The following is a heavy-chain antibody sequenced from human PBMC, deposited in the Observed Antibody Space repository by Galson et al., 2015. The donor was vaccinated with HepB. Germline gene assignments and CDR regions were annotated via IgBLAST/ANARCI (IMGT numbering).Heavy chain of an antibody. Sequence: SVKVSCKASGYTFTGYDINWVRQATGQGLEWMGWMSPNSGNPTYAPDFAGRVAFTWDTSVTTAYLQISSLETDDTAVYYCARAPLRFLDWSPFAHYYDMDVWGEGTTVTVSS. V-gene: IGHV7-4-1*02. CDR3: ARAPLRFLDWSPFAHYYDMDV. J-gene: IGHJ6*03. CDR1: GYTFTGYD. D-gene: IGHD3-3*01. CDR2: MSPNSGNP.